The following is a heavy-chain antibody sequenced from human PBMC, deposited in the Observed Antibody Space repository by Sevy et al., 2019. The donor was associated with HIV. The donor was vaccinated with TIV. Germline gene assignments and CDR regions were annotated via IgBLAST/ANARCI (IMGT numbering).Heavy chain of an antibody. J-gene: IGHJ4*02. CDR1: GFTFSNYF. V-gene: IGHV3-21*01. D-gene: IGHD3-10*01. CDR3: ARGDYYGSLHYFDY. CDR2: ISSGSSYI. Sequence: GGSLRLSCAASGFTFSNYFMNWVRQAPGKGLEWVSSISSGSSYIFYADSLKGRFTISRDNATNSLYLHMNSLRAEDTAVYYCARGDYYGSLHYFDYWGPGTLVTVSS.